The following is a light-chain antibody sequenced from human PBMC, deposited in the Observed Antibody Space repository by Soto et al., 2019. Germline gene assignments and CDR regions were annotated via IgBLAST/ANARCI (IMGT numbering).Light chain of an antibody. CDR1: QSIEDW. Sequence: DIQMTQSPSTLSASVGDRVTITCRASQSIEDWLAWYQQKPGKAPKLLIYTASSLQSGVPSRFSGSGSGTEFTLTISSLQSDDFATYYCQQYHRYITFGPGTRLEIK. J-gene: IGKJ5*01. CDR3: QQYHRYIT. CDR2: TAS. V-gene: IGKV1-5*03.